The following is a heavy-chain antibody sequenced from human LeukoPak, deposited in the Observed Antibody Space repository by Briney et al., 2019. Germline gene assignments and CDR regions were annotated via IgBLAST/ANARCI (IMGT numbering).Heavy chain of an antibody. CDR3: ARDAGGIAARDYFDY. D-gene: IGHD6-13*01. J-gene: IGHJ4*02. CDR1: GGSISSSNYY. V-gene: IGHV4-39*07. Sequence: SETLSLTCTVSGGSISSSNYYWGWIRQSPGKGLEWMGTIYYSGSTYYNPSLKSRVTISVDTSKNQFSLKLSSVTAADTAVYYCARDAGGIAARDYFDYWGQGTLVTVSS. CDR2: IYYSGST.